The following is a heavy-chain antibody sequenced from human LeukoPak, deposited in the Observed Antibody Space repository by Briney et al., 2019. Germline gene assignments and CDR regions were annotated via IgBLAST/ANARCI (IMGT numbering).Heavy chain of an antibody. CDR1: GGSFSGYY. CDR2: INHSGST. Sequence: PSETLSLTCAVYGGSFSGYYWSWLRQPPGKGLEWIGEINHSGSTNYNPSLKSRVTISVDTSKNQFSLKLSSVTAADTAVYYCARFYMMGASLVNAFDIWGQGTMVTVSS. J-gene: IGHJ3*02. D-gene: IGHD1-26*01. V-gene: IGHV4-34*01. CDR3: ARFYMMGASLVNAFDI.